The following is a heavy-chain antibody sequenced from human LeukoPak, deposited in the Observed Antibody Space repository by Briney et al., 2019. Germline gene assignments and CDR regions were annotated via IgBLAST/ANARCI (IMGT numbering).Heavy chain of an antibody. CDR3: ARDWEGATSGN. V-gene: IGHV4-34*01. J-gene: IGHJ4*02. CDR1: GGSFSGYY. CDR2: INHSGST. D-gene: IGHD3-10*01. Sequence: SETLSLTCAVYGGSFSGYYWSWIRQPPGKGLEWIGEINHSGSTNYNPSLKSRVTMSVDTSKNQFSLKLSSVTAADTAVYYCARDWEGATSGNWGQGTLDTVSS.